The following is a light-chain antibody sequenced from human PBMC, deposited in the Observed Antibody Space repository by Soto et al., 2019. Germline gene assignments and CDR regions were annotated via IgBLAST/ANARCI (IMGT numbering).Light chain of an antibody. CDR1: QSIRYY. CDR2: GAS. CDR3: QHHNSYSQT. J-gene: IGKJ1*01. Sequence: DIQLTQSPPTLSASVGDRVTITCRASQSIRYYLAWYQQMPGKAPKLLIYGASSLQSGVPSRFSGSGSGTEFTLTISNLQPDDFATYFCQHHNSYSQTFGQGTKV. V-gene: IGKV1-5*01.